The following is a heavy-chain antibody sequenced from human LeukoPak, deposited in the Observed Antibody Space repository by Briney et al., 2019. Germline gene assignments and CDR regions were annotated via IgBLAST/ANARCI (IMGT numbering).Heavy chain of an antibody. V-gene: IGHV3-23*01. Sequence: GGFLRLSCAASGYTFSLYAMNWVRQAPGRGLEWVSLIGTNPDATHYADSVKGRFIISRDNSRNTLFLQMNSLRAEDTAVYYCAVDLDSTNRWDWLDPWGQGALVTVSS. CDR1: GYTFSLYA. CDR2: IGTNPDAT. D-gene: IGHD1-14*01. CDR3: AVDLDSTNRWDWLDP. J-gene: IGHJ5*02.